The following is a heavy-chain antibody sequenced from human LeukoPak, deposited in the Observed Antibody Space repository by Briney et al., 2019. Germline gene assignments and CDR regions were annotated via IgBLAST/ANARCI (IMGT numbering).Heavy chain of an antibody. Sequence: ASVKVSCKAFGYTFTSYYMHWVRQAPGEGLEWMGVINPSGGSTTYAQKFQGRVTMTRDMSTSTVYMDLSSLRSEDTAVYYCARVAAEVVGLPGAIGFGWLRRDYYYMDVWGKGTTVTVSS. V-gene: IGHV1-46*01. J-gene: IGHJ6*03. CDR3: ARVAAEVVGLPGAIGFGWLRRDYYYMDV. CDR2: INPSGGST. D-gene: IGHD2-2*02. CDR1: GYTFTSYY.